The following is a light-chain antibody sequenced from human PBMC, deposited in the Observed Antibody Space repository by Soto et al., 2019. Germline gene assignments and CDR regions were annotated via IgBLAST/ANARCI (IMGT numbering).Light chain of an antibody. CDR3: CLYIGATTYV. Sequence: QAVLAQPASVSGSPGQSITISCTGSSGFVGGFSLVSWYQQHPGTAPKVMISEGHRRPSGVPDRFSGSTSVNSASLTISGLQADDEADYYCCLYIGATTYVFGTGTKVTVL. CDR1: SGFVGGFSL. J-gene: IGLJ1*01. V-gene: IGLV2-23*01. CDR2: EGH.